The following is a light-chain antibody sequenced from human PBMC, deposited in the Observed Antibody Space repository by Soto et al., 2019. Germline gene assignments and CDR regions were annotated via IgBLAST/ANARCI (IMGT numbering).Light chain of an antibody. Sequence: IQLTQSPSTLSASVGDRVTITCRASQSISSWLAWYQQKPGKXPXXLIYDASSLESGVPSRFSGSGSGTEFTLTISSMQPDDFATDYCQQYNSYPLFGQGTRLEIK. J-gene: IGKJ5*01. CDR1: QSISSW. V-gene: IGKV1-5*01. CDR2: DAS. CDR3: QQYNSYPL.